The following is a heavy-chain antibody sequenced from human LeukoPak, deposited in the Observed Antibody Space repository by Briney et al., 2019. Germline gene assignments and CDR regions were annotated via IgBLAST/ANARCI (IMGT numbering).Heavy chain of an antibody. J-gene: IGHJ5*02. Sequence: PSETLSLTCTVSGGSISSGGYYWSWIRQPPGKGLEWIGYIYHSGSTYYNPSLKSRVTISVDRSKNQFSLKLSSVTAADTTVYYCARSGGDYNNWFDPWGQGTLVTVSS. CDR1: GGSISSGGYY. CDR3: ARSGGDYNNWFDP. V-gene: IGHV4-30-2*01. CDR2: IYHSGST. D-gene: IGHD4-17*01.